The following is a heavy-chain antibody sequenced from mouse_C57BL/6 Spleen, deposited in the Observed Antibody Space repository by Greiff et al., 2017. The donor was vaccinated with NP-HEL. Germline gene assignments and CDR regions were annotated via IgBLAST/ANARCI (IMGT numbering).Heavy chain of an antibody. Sequence: VQLQQPGAELVKPGASVKLSCKASGYTFTSYWMQWVKQRPGQGLEWIGEIDPSDSYNNYNQKFKGKATLTVDTSSSTAYMQLSSLTSEDSAVYYCARGYYGSSPYAMDYWGQGTSVTVSS. J-gene: IGHJ4*01. V-gene: IGHV1-50*01. D-gene: IGHD1-1*01. CDR3: ARGYYGSSPYAMDY. CDR2: IDPSDSYN. CDR1: GYTFTSYW.